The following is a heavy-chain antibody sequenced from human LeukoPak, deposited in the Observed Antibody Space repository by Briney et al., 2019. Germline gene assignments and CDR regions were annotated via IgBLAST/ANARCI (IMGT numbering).Heavy chain of an antibody. CDR3: AREGSGSYFPYNWFDP. Sequence: SQTLSLTRAISGDSVSSNSAAWNWIRQSPSRGLEWLGWTYYRSKWYNDYAVSVKSRITINPDTSKNQFSLQLNSVTPEDTAVYYCAREGSGSYFPYNWFDPWGQGTLVTVSS. CDR2: TYYRSKWYN. CDR1: GDSVSSNSAA. J-gene: IGHJ5*02. D-gene: IGHD1-26*01. V-gene: IGHV6-1*01.